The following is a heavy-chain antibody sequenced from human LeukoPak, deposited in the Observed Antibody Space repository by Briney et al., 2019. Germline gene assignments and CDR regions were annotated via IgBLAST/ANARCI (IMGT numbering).Heavy chain of an antibody. Sequence: SETLSLTCTVSGGSISSSSYYWGWIRQPPGKGLEWIGSIYYSGSTYYNPSLKSRVTISVDTSKNQFSLKLSSVTAADTAVYYCARSGYNCGYGHPNCGEGDFDYWGQGTLVTVSS. CDR1: GGSISSSSYY. J-gene: IGHJ4*02. V-gene: IGHV4-39*07. CDR2: IYYSGST. CDR3: ARSGYNCGYGHPNCGEGDFDY. D-gene: IGHD5-12*01.